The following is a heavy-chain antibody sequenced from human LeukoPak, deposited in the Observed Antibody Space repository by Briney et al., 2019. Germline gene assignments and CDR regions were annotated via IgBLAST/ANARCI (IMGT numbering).Heavy chain of an antibody. CDR1: GFTFSNYW. CDR3: AKGTSGIIAGGHDYYMDV. CDR2: IRYDGIAI. D-gene: IGHD6-13*01. J-gene: IGHJ6*03. V-gene: IGHV3-30*02. Sequence: GGSLRLSCAASGFTFSNYWMSWVRQAPGKGLEWVTFIRYDGIAIQYADSVKGRFTISRDNSKNALYLQMISLRPEDTAVYFCAKGTSGIIAGGHDYYMDVWGKGTTVTISS.